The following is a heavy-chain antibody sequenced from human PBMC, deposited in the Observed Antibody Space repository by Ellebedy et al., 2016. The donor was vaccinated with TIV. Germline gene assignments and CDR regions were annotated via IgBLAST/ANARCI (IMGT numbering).Heavy chain of an antibody. J-gene: IGHJ4*02. CDR3: ARRLGHCSGGSCSYYFDY. CDR1: GGSVSNYY. V-gene: IGHV4-59*08. CDR2: IYYSGNT. D-gene: IGHD2-15*01. Sequence: MPSETLSLTCAVSGGSVSNYYWSWIRQPPGKGLEWIGYIYYSGNTNYNPSLKSRVTISVDTSKNQFSLKLSSVTAADTAVYYCARRLGHCSGGSCSYYFDYWGQGTLVTVSS.